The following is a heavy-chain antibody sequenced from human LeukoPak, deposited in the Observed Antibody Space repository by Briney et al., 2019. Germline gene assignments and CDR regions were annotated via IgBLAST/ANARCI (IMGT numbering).Heavy chain of an antibody. D-gene: IGHD1-1*01. CDR2: TYYMSKWFH. CDR1: GDTVSGNSGA. V-gene: IGHV6-1*01. CDR3: ARALERYYFDF. J-gene: IGHJ4*02. Sequence: SQTLSLTCAISGDTVSGNSGAWIWIRQSPSRGLGWLGRTYYMSKWFHEYAVSVKGRIIISPDTANNQFSLHLSSVTADDTGVYYCARALERYYFDFWGQGTLVTVSS.